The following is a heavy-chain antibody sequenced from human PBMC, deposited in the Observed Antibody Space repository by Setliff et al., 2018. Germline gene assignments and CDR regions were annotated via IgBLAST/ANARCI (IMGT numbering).Heavy chain of an antibody. CDR1: GGSLRGNAIF. D-gene: IGHD6-19*01. CDR2: TYYNGDA. Sequence: LSLTCTVSGGSLRGNAIFWGWIRQPPGKGLEWIGSTYYNGDAYYNPSLKSRVTMSVDTSRNQFSLKVNSVTAADTAVYYCASNPFNSGPPYYFDYWGQGTLVTVSS. V-gene: IGHV4-39*01. J-gene: IGHJ4*02. CDR3: ASNPFNSGPPYYFDY.